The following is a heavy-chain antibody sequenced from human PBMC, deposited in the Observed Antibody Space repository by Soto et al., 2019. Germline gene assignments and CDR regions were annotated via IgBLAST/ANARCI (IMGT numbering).Heavy chain of an antibody. J-gene: IGHJ4*02. Sequence: GGSLRLSCAASGFTVSNNYMSWVRQAPGKGLEWVSILYSDGSTYYADSVKGRFTISRDNSKNTVYVQMNSLRAEDTAVYYCASQTSPPCYFTYWAQGTPVPVSS. CDR2: LYSDGST. CDR3: ASQTSPPCYFTY. V-gene: IGHV3-66*04. CDR1: GFTVSNNY.